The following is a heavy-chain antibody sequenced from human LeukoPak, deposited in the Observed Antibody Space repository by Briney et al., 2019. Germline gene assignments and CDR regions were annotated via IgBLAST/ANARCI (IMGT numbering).Heavy chain of an antibody. Sequence: GGSLRLSCAASGFTFSSYEMNWVRQAPGKGLEWVSAISGSGGSTYYADSVKGRFTISRDNSKNTLYLQMNSLRAEDTAVYYCAKDRGSGGFDYWGQGTLVTVSS. V-gene: IGHV3-23*01. CDR2: ISGSGGST. CDR1: GFTFSSYE. J-gene: IGHJ4*02. CDR3: AKDRGSGGFDY. D-gene: IGHD2-15*01.